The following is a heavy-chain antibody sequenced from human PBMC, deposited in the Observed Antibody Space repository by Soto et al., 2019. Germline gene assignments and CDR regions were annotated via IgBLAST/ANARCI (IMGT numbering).Heavy chain of an antibody. D-gene: IGHD3-10*01. CDR3: AKSAMIRGGGWFDP. V-gene: IGHV3-23*01. Sequence: EVQLLESGGGLVQPGGSLRLSCAASRFTFSTYGMSWVRQAPGKGLEWVSDISGSGGNTYYADSVKGRFTISRDNPKNTLYLQMNSLRAEDTAVYYCAKSAMIRGGGWFDPWGQGTLVTVSS. CDR2: ISGSGGNT. CDR1: RFTFSTYG. J-gene: IGHJ5*02.